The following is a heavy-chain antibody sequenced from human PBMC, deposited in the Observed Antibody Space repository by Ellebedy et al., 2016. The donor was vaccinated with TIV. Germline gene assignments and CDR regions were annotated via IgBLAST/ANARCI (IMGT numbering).Heavy chain of an antibody. Sequence: PGGSLRLSCAASGFTYSSHAMHWVRQAPGKGLEWVAIIWYDGKTKYYSDSVRGRFTISRDNSQNTLYLQMNSLRPEDTAVYYCARDPPNSLYYLDYWGQGILVTVSS. D-gene: IGHD2-2*02. CDR3: ARDPPNSLYYLDY. V-gene: IGHV3-33*01. CDR1: GFTYSSHA. J-gene: IGHJ4*02. CDR2: IWYDGKTK.